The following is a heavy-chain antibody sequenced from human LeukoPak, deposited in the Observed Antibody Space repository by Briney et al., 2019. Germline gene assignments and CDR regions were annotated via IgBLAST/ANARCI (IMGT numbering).Heavy chain of an antibody. D-gene: IGHD1-26*01. J-gene: IGHJ4*02. V-gene: IGHV3-23*01. Sequence: PGGSLRLSCAASGFTFSSYAMNWVRQAPGKGLEWVSAISGSGGSTYYADSVKGRFTISRDNSKNTLYLQMNSLRAEDTAVYYCAKAGSGSYYRRGDYWGQGTLVTVSS. CDR3: AKAGSGSYYRRGDY. CDR1: GFTFSSYA. CDR2: ISGSGGST.